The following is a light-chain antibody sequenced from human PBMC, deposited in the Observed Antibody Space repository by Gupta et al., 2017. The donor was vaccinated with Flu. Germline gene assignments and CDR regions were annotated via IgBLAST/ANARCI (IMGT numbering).Light chain of an antibody. CDR2: SAS. V-gene: IGKV1-12*01. CDR1: QDVSTW. Sequence: DIQMTQSPYSVSTSVGDRVTLTCRASQDVSTWVAWYQQLPGKAPKILIFSASTLQSGVPSRFSGSGSGTDFTLTISSVQPEDFATYFCQQTQSFPRTFGQGTRLE. J-gene: IGKJ1*01. CDR3: QQTQSFPRT.